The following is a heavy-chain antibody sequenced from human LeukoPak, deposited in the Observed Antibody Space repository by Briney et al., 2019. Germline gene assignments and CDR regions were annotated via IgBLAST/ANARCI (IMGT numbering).Heavy chain of an antibody. CDR1: GGSVSSGIYY. CDR2: IYYSGST. J-gene: IGHJ4*02. V-gene: IGHV4-61*01. Sequence: SETLSLTCTVSGGSVSSGIYYWSWIRQPPGKGLEWIGCIYYSGSTKYNPSLKSRVTISVDTSKNQFSLKLSSVTAADTAVYYCARGNLYYFDSSGYYFKFDYWGQGTLVTVSS. D-gene: IGHD3-22*01. CDR3: ARGNLYYFDSSGYYFKFDY.